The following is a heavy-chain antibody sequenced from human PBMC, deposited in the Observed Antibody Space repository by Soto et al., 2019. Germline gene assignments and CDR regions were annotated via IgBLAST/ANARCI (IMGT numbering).Heavy chain of an antibody. CDR3: PRDICGYRYGTDV. J-gene: IGHJ6*02. Sequence: PSETLSPTCPVDAGSSSGLYSSWIRPPPGKVREWIGEINHIGGTKYNTSLKTRVTISGDTSKNQFSLKLSSVTAAATPVYYLPRDICGYRYGTDVWGQGTTVTVSS. V-gene: IGHV4-34*01. D-gene: IGHD5-18*01. CDR1: AGSSSGLY. CDR2: INHIGGT.